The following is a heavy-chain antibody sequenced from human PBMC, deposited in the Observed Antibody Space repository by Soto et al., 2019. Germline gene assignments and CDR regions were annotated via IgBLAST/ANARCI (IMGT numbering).Heavy chain of an antibody. CDR2: FDPEDGET. D-gene: IGHD4-17*01. J-gene: IGHJ6*02. CDR3: ATKRARRGYDYGDYDLTGMAV. Sequence: QVQLVQSGAEVKKPGASVKVSCKVSGYTLTELSMHWVRQAPGKGLEWMGGFDPEDGETIYAQKFKISVTMTDDTSTGTAYMERSSVRSADTAVYYCATKRARRGYDYGDYDLTGMAVWGQGSTLTDSS. CDR1: GYTLTELS. V-gene: IGHV1-24*01.